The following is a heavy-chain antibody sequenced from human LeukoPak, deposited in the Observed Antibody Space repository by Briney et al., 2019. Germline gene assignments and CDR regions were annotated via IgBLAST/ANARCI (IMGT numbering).Heavy chain of an antibody. J-gene: IGHJ4*02. CDR2: INSDGSST. Sequence: HPGGSLRLSCAASGFTFSSYWMHWVRQAPGKGLVWVSRINSDGSSTTYADSVKGRFTISRDNAKNTLYLQMNSLRAEDTAVYYCARDSSYCSSTSCYNYFDYWGQGNLVTVSS. D-gene: IGHD2-2*02. V-gene: IGHV3-74*01. CDR3: ARDSSYCSSTSCYNYFDY. CDR1: GFTFSSYW.